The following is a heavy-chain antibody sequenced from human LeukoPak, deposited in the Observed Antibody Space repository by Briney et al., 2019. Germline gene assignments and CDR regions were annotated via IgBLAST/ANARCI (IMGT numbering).Heavy chain of an antibody. CDR1: DDSFSSHY. CDR3: ARDLVTVTKGFDI. V-gene: IGHV4-59*11. CDR2: ISYIGST. D-gene: IGHD4-17*01. J-gene: IGHJ3*02. Sequence: SETLSLTCAVSDDSFSSHYWTWIRQPPGKGLEWIGYISYIGSTNYNPSLKSRVTISIDTSKNQFSLKLSSVTAADTAVHYCARDLVTVTKGFDIWGQGTMVSVSS.